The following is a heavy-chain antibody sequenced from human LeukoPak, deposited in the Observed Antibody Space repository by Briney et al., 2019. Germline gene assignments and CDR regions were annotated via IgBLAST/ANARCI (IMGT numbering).Heavy chain of an antibody. CDR3: ARKNWGNWYFDL. Sequence: ASVKVSCKAPGYTFASYYMHWVRQAPGQGLEWMGIINPSGGSTSCAQKFQGRVTMTRDTSTSTVYMELSSLRSEDTAVYYCARKNWGNWYFDLWGRGTLVTVSS. CDR2: INPSGGST. V-gene: IGHV1-46*01. D-gene: IGHD7-27*01. CDR1: GYTFASYY. J-gene: IGHJ2*01.